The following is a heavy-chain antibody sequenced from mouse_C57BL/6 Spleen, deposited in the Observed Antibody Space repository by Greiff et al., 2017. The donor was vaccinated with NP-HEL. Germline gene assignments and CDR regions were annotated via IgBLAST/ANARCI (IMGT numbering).Heavy chain of an antibody. CDR2: ISDGGSYT. J-gene: IGHJ1*03. V-gene: IGHV5-4*03. CDR1: GFTFSSYA. Sequence: EVMLVESGGGLVKPGGSLKLSCAASGFTFSSYAMSWVRQTPEKRLEWVATISDGGSYTYYPDNVKGRFTISRDNAKNNLYLQMSHLKSEDTAMYYCARGEYYDYDVEYFDVWGTGTTVTVSS. D-gene: IGHD2-4*01. CDR3: ARGEYYDYDVEYFDV.